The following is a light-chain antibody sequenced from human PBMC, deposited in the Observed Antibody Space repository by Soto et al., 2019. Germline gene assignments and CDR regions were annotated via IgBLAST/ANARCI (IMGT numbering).Light chain of an antibody. CDR2: DVR. J-gene: IGLJ1*01. CDR1: RSEVGGYNY. V-gene: IGLV2-14*01. Sequence: QSALTQPAPLSGSPGQPLTISCTGNRSEVGGYNYVSWYQQHPGKAPKLIIYDVRNRPSGVSNRFSGSKSGNTASLTISGLQTEDEADYYCSSYTSINTRVFGTGTKVTVL. CDR3: SSYTSINTRV.